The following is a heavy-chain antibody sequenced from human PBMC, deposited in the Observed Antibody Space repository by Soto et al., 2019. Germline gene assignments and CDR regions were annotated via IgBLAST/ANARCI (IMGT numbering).Heavy chain of an antibody. J-gene: IGHJ6*02. CDR1: GFTFNNYW. CDR2: INGDGTTT. CDR3: ARGVRGHYGKDV. V-gene: IGHV3-74*01. D-gene: IGHD3-10*01. Sequence: EVQLVESGGGLVQPGGSLRLSCAASGFTFNNYWIHWVRQAPGKGLMWVSRINGDGTTTNYADSVRGRFAISRDNAENTVYLQMNSLRAEDTALYYCARGVRGHYGKDVWGQGTTVTASS.